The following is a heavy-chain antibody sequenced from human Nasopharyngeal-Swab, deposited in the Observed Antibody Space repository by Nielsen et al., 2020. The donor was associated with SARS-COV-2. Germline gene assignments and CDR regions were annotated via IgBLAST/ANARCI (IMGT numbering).Heavy chain of an antibody. CDR1: GFTFSDYT. CDR3: ASDSRY. J-gene: IGHJ4*02. V-gene: IGHV3-21*01. D-gene: IGHD2-2*01. Sequence: GGSLRLSCAASGFTFSDYTMNWVRQAPGQGLEWVSSISSSGSYMYYTDSVKGRFPMSRDNAKNSLYLQMNSLRAEDTAVYYCASDSRYWGQGTLVTVSS. CDR2: ISSSGSYM.